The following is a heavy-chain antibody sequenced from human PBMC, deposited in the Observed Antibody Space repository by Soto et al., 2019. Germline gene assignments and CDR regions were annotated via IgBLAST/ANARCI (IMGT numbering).Heavy chain of an antibody. CDR1: GFTFSSYG. CDR2: ISYDGSNK. J-gene: IGHJ4*02. CDR3: EKVPGIAASGDY. Sequence: QVQLVESGGGVVQPGRSLRLSCAASGFTFSSYGMHWVRQAPGKGLEWVAVISYDGSNKYYADSVKGRFTISRDNSKNKLYLQMKSLRAEDKAVYYWEKVPGIAASGDYWGQGTLVTVSS. D-gene: IGHD6-25*01. V-gene: IGHV3-30*18.